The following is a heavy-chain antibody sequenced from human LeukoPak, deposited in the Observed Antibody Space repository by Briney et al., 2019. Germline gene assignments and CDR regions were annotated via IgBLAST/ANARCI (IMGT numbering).Heavy chain of an antibody. J-gene: IGHJ6*03. CDR1: GGSISSYY. CDR3: AREDIVVVPAARGFYYYYMDV. D-gene: IGHD2-2*01. V-gene: IGHV4-4*07. CDR2: IYPGGST. Sequence: SETLSLTCSVSGGSISSYYWSWIRQPPGEGLEWIGHIYPGGSTNYNPSLKSRVTMSVDTSKNQFSPKLSSVTAADTAVYYCAREDIVVVPAARGFYYYYMDVWGKGTTVTISS.